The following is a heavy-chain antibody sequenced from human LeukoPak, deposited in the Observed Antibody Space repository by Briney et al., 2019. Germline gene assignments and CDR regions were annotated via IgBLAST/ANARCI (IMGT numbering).Heavy chain of an antibody. CDR1: GYTFTGYY. CDR2: INPNSGGT. J-gene: IGHJ5*02. D-gene: IGHD3-10*01. Sequence: ASVKVSCKASGYTFTGYYMHWVRQAPGQGLEWMGWINPNSGGTNYAQKFQGRVTMTRDTSISTAYMELSRLRSDDTAVYYCARTCGSGSYYNSYWFDPWGQGTLVTVSS. V-gene: IGHV1-2*02. CDR3: ARTCGSGSYYNSYWFDP.